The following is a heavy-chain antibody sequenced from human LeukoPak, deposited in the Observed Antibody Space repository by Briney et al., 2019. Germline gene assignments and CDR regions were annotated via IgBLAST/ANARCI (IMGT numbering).Heavy chain of an antibody. CDR2: VSGSAGTT. D-gene: IGHD3-3*01. CDR1: GLTFSNYA. CDR3: AKVPFTMTTAYIDY. J-gene: IGHJ4*02. V-gene: IGHV3-23*01. Sequence: PGGSLRLACAASGLTFSNYAMSWVRQAPGRGLEWISTVSGSAGTTYYVDSVKGRFTISRDNSKNTLFLQMNSLRDEDTAVYYCAKVPFTMTTAYIDYWGQGTLVTVSS.